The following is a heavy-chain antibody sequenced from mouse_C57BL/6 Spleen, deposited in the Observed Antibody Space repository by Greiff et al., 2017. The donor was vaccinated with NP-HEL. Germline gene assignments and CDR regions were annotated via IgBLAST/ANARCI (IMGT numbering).Heavy chain of an antibody. CDR3: ARRGTVVATYFDY. D-gene: IGHD1-1*01. CDR2: ILPGSGST. J-gene: IGHJ2*01. V-gene: IGHV1-9*01. Sequence: QVQLQQSGAELMKPGASVKLSCKATGYTFTGYWIEWVKQRPGHGLEWIGEILPGSGSTNYNEKFKGKATFTAGTSSNTAYMQLSSLTTEDSGIYCCARRGTVVATYFDYWGQGTTLAVSS. CDR1: GYTFTGYW.